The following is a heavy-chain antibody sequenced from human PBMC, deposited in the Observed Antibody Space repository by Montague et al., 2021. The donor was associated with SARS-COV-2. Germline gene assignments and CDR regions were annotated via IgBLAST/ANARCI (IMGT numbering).Heavy chain of an antibody. V-gene: IGHV4-39*02. J-gene: IGHJ3*01. CDR2: IYYTGNT. D-gene: IGHD3-22*01. Sequence: SETLSLTCTVSGGSISSGSYYWSWIRQPAGKGLEWIGSIYYTGNTYYNPSLKSRVTISVVTSKNHFTLKLSSVTAAETAVYYCARLKRYFDSSGSSSAFDFWGQGTKVTVSS. CDR3: ARLKRYFDSSGSSSAFDF. CDR1: GGSISSGSYY.